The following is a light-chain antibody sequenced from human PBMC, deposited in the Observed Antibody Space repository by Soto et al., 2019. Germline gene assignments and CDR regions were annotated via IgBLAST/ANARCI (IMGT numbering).Light chain of an antibody. V-gene: IGKV3-15*01. CDR3: QQYNNWPAMA. Sequence: EIVMTQSPATLSVSPGERATLSCRASQSVSSNLAWYQQKPGQAPRLLIYGASTTATGIPARFSGSGSGTEFTLNISSLQSEDFAVYYCQQYNNWPAMAFGQGTKVEIK. CDR1: QSVSSN. J-gene: IGKJ1*01. CDR2: GAS.